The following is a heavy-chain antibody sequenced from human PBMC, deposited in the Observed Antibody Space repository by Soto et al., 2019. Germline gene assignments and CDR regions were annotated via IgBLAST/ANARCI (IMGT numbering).Heavy chain of an antibody. CDR2: ISAYNGNT. CDR1: GYTFTSYG. J-gene: IGHJ1*01. D-gene: IGHD6-19*01. V-gene: IGHV1-18*04. Sequence: ALVKVSCKASGYTFTSYGISWVRQAPGQKPEWMRWISAYNGNTNYAQKLQGRVTMTTDTSTSTAYMELRSLRSDDTAVYYCARDRGSGWYLGDFQHWGQGTLVTVSS. CDR3: ARDRGSGWYLGDFQH.